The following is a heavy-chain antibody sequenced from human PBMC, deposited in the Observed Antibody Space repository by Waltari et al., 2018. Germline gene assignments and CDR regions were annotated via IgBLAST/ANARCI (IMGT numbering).Heavy chain of an antibody. CDR2: IIPIFGTA. D-gene: IGHD6-13*01. V-gene: IGHV1-69*14. CDR3: AREVLIAAAGNNWFDP. J-gene: IGHJ5*02. Sequence: QVQLVQSGAEVKKPGSSVKVSCKASGGTFSSYAISWVRQAPGQGLEWMGGIIPIFGTANYAQKFQGRVTITADKSTSTAYMELSSLRSEDTAVYYCAREVLIAAAGNNWFDPWGQGTLVTVSS. CDR1: GGTFSSYA.